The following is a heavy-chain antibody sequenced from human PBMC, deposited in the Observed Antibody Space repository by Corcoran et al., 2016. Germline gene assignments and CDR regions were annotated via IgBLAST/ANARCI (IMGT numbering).Heavy chain of an antibody. CDR3: ARDPGIAVAGFDY. Sequence: VQRVESGGGVVQPGRSLRLSCAASGFTFSSYGMHWVRQAPGKGLEWVAVIWYDGSNKYYADSVKGRFTISRDNSKNTLYLQMNSQRAEDTAVYYCARDPGIAVAGFDYWGQGTLVTVSS. CDR1: GFTFSSYG. CDR2: IWYDGSNK. D-gene: IGHD6-19*01. J-gene: IGHJ4*02. V-gene: IGHV3-33*01.